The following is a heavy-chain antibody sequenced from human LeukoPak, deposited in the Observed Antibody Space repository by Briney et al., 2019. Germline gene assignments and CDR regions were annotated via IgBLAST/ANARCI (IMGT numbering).Heavy chain of an antibody. CDR2: SNTDGSDT. J-gene: IGHJ6*01. CDR1: RFTFSYYW. CDR3: AKERASKYSLTD. V-gene: IGHV3-74*01. Sequence: GGSLRLSCAGSRFTFSYYWMHWVRQAPGKGLVWVSRSNTDGSDTTYADSVKGRFTISRDNAKSVLYLQMNSLRAEDTGVYYCAKERASKYSLTDWGQGTTVTVSS. D-gene: IGHD5-12*01.